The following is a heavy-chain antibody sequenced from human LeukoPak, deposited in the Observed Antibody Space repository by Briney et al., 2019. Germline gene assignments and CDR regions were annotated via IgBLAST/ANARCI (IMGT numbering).Heavy chain of an antibody. J-gene: IGHJ6*04. V-gene: IGHV6-1*01. CDR2: TYYRSNWYN. D-gene: IGHD3-10*01. CDR3: ARELLWFGELWGDYYYYGMDV. Sequence: SQTLSLTCAISGDSFSSNSAAWNWIRQSPSRGLEWLVRTYYRSNWYNDYAVSVKSRITINPDTSKNQFSLQLNSVTPEDTAVYYCARELLWFGELWGDYYYYGMDVWGKGTTVTVSS. CDR1: GDSFSSNSAA.